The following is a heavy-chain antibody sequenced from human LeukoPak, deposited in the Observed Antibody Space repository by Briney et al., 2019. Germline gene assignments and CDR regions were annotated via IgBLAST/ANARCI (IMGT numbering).Heavy chain of an antibody. D-gene: IGHD6-13*01. V-gene: IGHV4-61*01. CDR3: ARGDAAAPFNFDY. CDR2: IYYSGST. Sequence: SETLSLTCAVSGGSVSSASYYWSWLRQPPGKGLAWIGYIYYSGSTNYNPSLKSRVTISVDTSKNQFSLKLSSVTAADTAVYYCARGDAAAPFNFDYWGQGTLVTVSS. J-gene: IGHJ4*02. CDR1: GGSVSSASYY.